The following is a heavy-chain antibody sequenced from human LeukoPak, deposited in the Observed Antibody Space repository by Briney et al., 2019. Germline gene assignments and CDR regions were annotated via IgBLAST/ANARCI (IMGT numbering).Heavy chain of an antibody. Sequence: GGSLRLSCVASGFRYSHYGMNWVRQAPGKGLEWVSGITSDSRGIYYADSVKGRFTIYRDNSKMTLYLQMDSLGVEDTALYYCVQDWPWGAFGSWGQGTLVTVSS. J-gene: IGHJ4*02. CDR3: VQDWPWGAFGS. CDR2: ITSDSRGI. CDR1: GFRYSHYG. D-gene: IGHD7-27*01. V-gene: IGHV3-23*01.